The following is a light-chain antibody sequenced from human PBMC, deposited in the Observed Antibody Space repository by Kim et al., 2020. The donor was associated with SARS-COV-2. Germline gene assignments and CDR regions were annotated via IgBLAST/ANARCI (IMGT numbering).Light chain of an antibody. Sequence: DIQMTQSPSSLSVSVGDRVTITCRASQGITNSLAWYQQTPGKVPQLLIYAASALQSGVPSRFSGSGSGTDFTLTISSLQPEDVATYYCQKYNSAPWTFGQGTKVEIK. CDR1: QGITNS. V-gene: IGKV1-27*01. CDR3: QKYNSAPWT. J-gene: IGKJ1*01. CDR2: AAS.